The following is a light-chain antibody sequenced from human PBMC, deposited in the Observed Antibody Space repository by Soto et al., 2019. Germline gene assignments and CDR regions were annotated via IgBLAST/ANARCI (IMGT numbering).Light chain of an antibody. CDR3: QQRSNWPPVIT. CDR2: DAS. J-gene: IGKJ5*01. V-gene: IGKV3-11*01. CDR1: QSFSSY. Sequence: EIVLTQSPATLSLSPGERATLSCRASQSFSSYLAWYHQKPGQVPRLLIYDASKRATGIPARFSGRGSGTDFTLTISSLEPEDFAVYYCQQRSNWPPVITFGQGTRLEIK.